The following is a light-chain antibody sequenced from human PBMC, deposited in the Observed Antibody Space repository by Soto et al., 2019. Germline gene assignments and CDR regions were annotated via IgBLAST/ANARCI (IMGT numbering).Light chain of an antibody. CDR2: GAS. Sequence: EIVMTQSPATLSVSPGERAILSCRASQSVSNNLAWYQQKPGQAPRLLIYGASTRATGIQARFSGSGSGTEFTLTISSLQSEDFAVYYCQQYDNWPPMYTFGQGTKLEIK. CDR1: QSVSNN. J-gene: IGKJ2*01. CDR3: QQYDNWPPMYT. V-gene: IGKV3-15*01.